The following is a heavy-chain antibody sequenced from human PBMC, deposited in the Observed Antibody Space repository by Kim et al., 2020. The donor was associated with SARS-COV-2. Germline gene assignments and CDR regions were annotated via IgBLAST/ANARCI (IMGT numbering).Heavy chain of an antibody. J-gene: IGHJ6*02. V-gene: IGHV5-51*01. D-gene: IGHD6-19*01. Sequence: PSFQGQVTISADKSSRTAYLQWSSLKASDTAMYYCARRIAVAGHYYGMDVWGQGTTVTVSS. CDR3: ARRIAVAGHYYGMDV.